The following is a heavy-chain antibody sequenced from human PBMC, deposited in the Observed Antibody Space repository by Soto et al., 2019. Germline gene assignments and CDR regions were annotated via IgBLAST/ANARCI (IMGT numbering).Heavy chain of an antibody. CDR2: MYPGDSDT. CDR1: GYDFNTNW. Sequence: GESLKISGRGSGYDFNTNWFGWVRQLPGKGLEWVGIMYPGDSDTRYNPSLQGRVTLSVDVTVSTAFLQWRSLKTSDTGMYFCARLPRDCNKTSCYYADHWGHGTQVTVSS. V-gene: IGHV5-51*01. D-gene: IGHD3-3*01. CDR3: ARLPRDCNKTSCYYADH. J-gene: IGHJ4*01.